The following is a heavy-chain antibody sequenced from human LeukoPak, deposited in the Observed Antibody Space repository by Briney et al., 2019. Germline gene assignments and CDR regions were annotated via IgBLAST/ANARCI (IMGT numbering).Heavy chain of an antibody. J-gene: IGHJ4*02. CDR1: GFTFSDYY. CDR3: ARGGSSWYYFDY. CDR2: ISSSGTTI. V-gene: IGHV3-11*04. Sequence: GGSLRLSCAASGFTFSDYYMSWIRQAPGKGLEWLSYISSSGTTIYYADSVKGRFTVSRDNAKNSLYLQMNSLSPEDTAVYYCARGGSSWYYFDYWGQGTLVTVSS. D-gene: IGHD6-13*01.